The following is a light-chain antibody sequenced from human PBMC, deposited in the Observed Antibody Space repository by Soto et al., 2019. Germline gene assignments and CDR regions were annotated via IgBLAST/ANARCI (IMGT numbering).Light chain of an antibody. CDR3: AAWDDSLNAVV. J-gene: IGLJ2*01. CDR1: NSNIGSNT. CDR2: AYS. Sequence: QSVLAQPPSASGTPGQRVTISCSGSNSNIGSNTVNWYQQLPGTAPRLLIYAYSHRPSGVPDRFSSSRSGTSASLAISGLQSEDEADYFCAAWDDSLNAVVFGGGTKVTVL. V-gene: IGLV1-44*01.